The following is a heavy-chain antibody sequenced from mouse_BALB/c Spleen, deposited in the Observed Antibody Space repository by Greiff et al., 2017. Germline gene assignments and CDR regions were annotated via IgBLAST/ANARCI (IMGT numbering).Heavy chain of an antibody. CDR2: ISSGGSYT. CDR3: ARETTATAMDY. CDR1: GFTFSSYA. Sequence: EVQGVESGGGLVKPGGSLKLSCAASGFTFSSYAMSWVRQSPEKRLEWVAEISSGGSYTYYPDTVTGRFTISRDNAKNTLYLEMSSLRSEDTAMYYCARETTATAMDYWGQGTSVTVSS. J-gene: IGHJ4*01. D-gene: IGHD1-2*01. V-gene: IGHV5-9-4*01.